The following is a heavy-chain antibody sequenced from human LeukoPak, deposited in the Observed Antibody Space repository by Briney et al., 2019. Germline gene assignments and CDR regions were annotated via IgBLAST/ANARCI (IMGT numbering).Heavy chain of an antibody. Sequence: PSETLSLTCTVSGGSISSSSHYWGWIRQPPGKGLEWIGSIYYSGSTYYNPSLKSRVTISVDTSKNQFSLKLSSVTAADTAVYYCARHYYDFWSVKSYYFDYWGQGTLVTVSS. J-gene: IGHJ4*02. V-gene: IGHV4-39*01. CDR2: IYYSGST. D-gene: IGHD3-3*01. CDR3: ARHYYDFWSVKSYYFDY. CDR1: GGSISSSSHY.